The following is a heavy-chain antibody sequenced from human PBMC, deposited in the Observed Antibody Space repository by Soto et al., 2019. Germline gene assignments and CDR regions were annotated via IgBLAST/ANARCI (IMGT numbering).Heavy chain of an antibody. J-gene: IGHJ4*02. CDR1: GFTFGDYW. CDR2: MTGDGRTT. V-gene: IGHV3-74*03. CDR3: ATAEVDY. Sequence: GGSLSLSCAASGFTFGDYWIHWVRQPPGKGPEWVSRMTGDGRTTQYADSVKGRFTASRDNAKSTLYLQMNSLRAEDTAVYYCATAEVDYWGQGTLVTVSS.